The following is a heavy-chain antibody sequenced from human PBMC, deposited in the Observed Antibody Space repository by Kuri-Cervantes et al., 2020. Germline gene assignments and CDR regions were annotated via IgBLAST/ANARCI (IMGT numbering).Heavy chain of an antibody. CDR1: GFTFSPYS. J-gene: IGHJ3*02. CDR3: ARETGDQAFDI. CDR2: ISPRSDYI. V-gene: IGHV3-21*01. D-gene: IGHD2-21*01. Sequence: GESLKISCVGSGFTFSPYSLNWVRQAPGKGLEWVSCISPRSDYISYVDSVKGRFTISRDNAKSSLFLQMNSLGAEDTAIYYCARETGDQAFDIWGQGTMVTVSS.